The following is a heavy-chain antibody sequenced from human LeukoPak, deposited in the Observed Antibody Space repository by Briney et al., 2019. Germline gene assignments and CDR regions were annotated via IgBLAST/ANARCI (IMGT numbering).Heavy chain of an antibody. CDR3: ARDTVTTFYYYGMDV. D-gene: IGHD4-11*01. V-gene: IGHV3-21*01. CDR2: ISSSSSYI. J-gene: IGHJ6*02. CDR1: GFTFSGYN. Sequence: GGSLRLSCAASGFTFSGYNMNWVRQAPGKGLEWVSSISSSSSYIYYADSVKGRFTISRDNAKNSLYLQMSSLRAEDTAVYYCARDTVTTFYYYGMDVWGQGTTVTVSS.